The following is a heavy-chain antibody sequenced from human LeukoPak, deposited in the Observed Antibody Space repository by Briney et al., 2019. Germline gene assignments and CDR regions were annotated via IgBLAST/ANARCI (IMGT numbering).Heavy chain of an antibody. V-gene: IGHV4-39*01. CDR3: ARLPAGSGSLSYFDY. CDR1: GGSISSSSCY. Sequence: PSETLSLTCTVSGGSISSSSCYWGWIRQPPGKGLEWIGSFYYSGSTYYNPSLKSRVTISVDTSKNQFSLKLSSVTAADTAVYYCARLPAGSGSLSYFDYWGQGTLATVSS. CDR2: FYYSGST. J-gene: IGHJ4*02. D-gene: IGHD3-10*01.